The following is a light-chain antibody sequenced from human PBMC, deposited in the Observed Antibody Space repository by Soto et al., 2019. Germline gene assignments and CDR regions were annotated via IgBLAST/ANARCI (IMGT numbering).Light chain of an antibody. CDR1: SSDVGGYDY. CDR2: DVT. J-gene: IGLJ2*01. CDR3: CSYAGTYTLI. V-gene: IGLV2-11*01. Sequence: QSAVTQPRSVSGSPGQSVTISCTGTSSDVGGYDYVSWYRQHPGKVPKLMIFDVTERPSGVPDRFSGSKSGNTASLTISGLHADDEADYYCCSYAGTYTLIFGGGTKVTVL.